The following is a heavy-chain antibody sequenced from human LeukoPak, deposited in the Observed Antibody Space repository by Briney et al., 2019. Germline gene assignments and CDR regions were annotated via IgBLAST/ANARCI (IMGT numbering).Heavy chain of an antibody. CDR2: ISSSGSTI. CDR3: AKAAMYSSSWLRNWFDP. V-gene: IGHV3-48*01. CDR1: GFTFSSYS. D-gene: IGHD6-13*01. J-gene: IGHJ5*02. Sequence: PGGSLRLSCAASGFTFSSYSMNWVRQAPGKGLEWVSSISSSGSTIYYADSVRGRFTISRDNAKNSLYLQMNSLRAEDTAVYYCAKAAMYSSSWLRNWFDPWGQGTLVTVSS.